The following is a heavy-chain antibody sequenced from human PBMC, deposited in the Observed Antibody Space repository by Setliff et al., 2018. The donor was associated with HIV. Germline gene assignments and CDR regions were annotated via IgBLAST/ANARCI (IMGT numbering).Heavy chain of an antibody. CDR2: LYYSGNT. Sequence: SETLSLSCTVSGGSISSSFHYWGWIRQPPGKGLEWIASLYYSGNTYYNPSLKSRVTILVDTSKNQFSLKVTSVTAADTAVYYCAGRDGYNRYYFDFWGQGTLVTVSS. CDR1: GGSISSSFHY. J-gene: IGHJ4*02. V-gene: IGHV4-39*07. D-gene: IGHD5-12*01. CDR3: AGRDGYNRYYFDF.